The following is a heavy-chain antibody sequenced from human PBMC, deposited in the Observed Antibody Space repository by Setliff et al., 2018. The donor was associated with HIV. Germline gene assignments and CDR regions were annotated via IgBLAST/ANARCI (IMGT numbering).Heavy chain of an antibody. CDR1: GFTFSSYG. CDR2: INYDESSE. J-gene: IGHJ3*02. Sequence: LRLSCAASGFTFSSYGMHWVRQAPGKGLEWVAFINYDESSEYYADSVKGRVSISRDNSKNTVDLHMNSLRTEDTAVYYCAKDGDYRNGDYDAFDIWGLGTMVTVSS. V-gene: IGHV3-30*02. D-gene: IGHD4-4*01. CDR3: AKDGDYRNGDYDAFDI.